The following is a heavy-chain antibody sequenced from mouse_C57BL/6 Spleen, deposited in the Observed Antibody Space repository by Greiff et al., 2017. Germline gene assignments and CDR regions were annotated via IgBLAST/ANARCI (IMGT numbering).Heavy chain of an antibody. D-gene: IGHD2-3*01. V-gene: IGHV3-6*01. CDR2: ISYDGSN. CDR1: GYSITSGYY. J-gene: IGHJ2*01. Sequence: EVQLQQSGPGLVKPSQSLSLTCSVTGYSITSGYYWNWIRQFPGNKLEWMGYISYDGSNNYNPSLKNRISITRDTSKNQFFLKLNSVTTEDTATYYCARDPEDGYYFDYWGQGTTLTVSS. CDR3: ARDPEDGYYFDY.